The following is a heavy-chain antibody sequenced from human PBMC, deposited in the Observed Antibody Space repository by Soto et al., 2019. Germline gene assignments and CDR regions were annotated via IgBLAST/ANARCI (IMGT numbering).Heavy chain of an antibody. Sequence: GASVKVSCKASGYTFTSYDINWVRQATGQGLEWMGWMNPNSGNTGYAQKFQGRVTMTRNTSISTAYMELSSLRSEDTAVYYCARGGYRYGGDYYYMDVWGKGTTVTVSS. CDR3: ARGGYRYGGDYYYMDV. CDR2: MNPNSGNT. D-gene: IGHD5-18*01. CDR1: GYTFTSYD. V-gene: IGHV1-8*01. J-gene: IGHJ6*03.